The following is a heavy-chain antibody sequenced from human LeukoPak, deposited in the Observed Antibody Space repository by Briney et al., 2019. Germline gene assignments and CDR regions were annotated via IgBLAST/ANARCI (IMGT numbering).Heavy chain of an antibody. CDR2: IGNDGINK. J-gene: IGHJ4*02. CDR3: AKGRRGSSYVHYFDS. V-gene: IGHV3-30*18. CDR1: GFTFSSYG. Sequence: GGSLRLSCAASGFTFSSYGMHWVRQAPGKGLEWLAVIGNDGINKYYGDSVKGRFSISRDNSNNTLYLHMNSLRPEDTAVYFCAKGRRGSSYVHYFDSWGQGVLVTVSS. D-gene: IGHD5-18*01.